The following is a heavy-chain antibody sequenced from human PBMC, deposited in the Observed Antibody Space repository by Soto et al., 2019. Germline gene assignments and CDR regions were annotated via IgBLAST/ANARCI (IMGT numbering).Heavy chain of an antibody. CDR3: ARDWIGGVIVPEPFDI. CDR2: ISSSGSTI. CDR1: GFTFSDYY. V-gene: IGHV3-11*01. J-gene: IGHJ3*02. Sequence: NPGGSLRLSCAASGFTFSDYYMSWIRQAPGKGLEWVSYISSSGSTIYYADSVKGRFTISRDNAKNSLYLQMNSLRAEDTAVYYCARDWIGGVIVPEPFDIWGQGTMVTVSS. D-gene: IGHD3-16*02.